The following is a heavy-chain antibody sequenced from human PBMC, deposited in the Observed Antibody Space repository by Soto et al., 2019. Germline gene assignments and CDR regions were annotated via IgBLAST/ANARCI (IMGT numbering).Heavy chain of an antibody. V-gene: IGHV1-46*01. J-gene: IGHJ4*02. CDR1: GCTFTSYY. D-gene: IGHD5-18*01. Sequence: ASVKVSCKASGCTFTSYYMHWVRQAPGQGLEWMGIINPSGGSTSYAQKFQGRVTMTRDTSTSTVYMELSSLRSEDTAVYYCARDDSPRGYSYAVIDYWGQGTPVTVSS. CDR2: INPSGGST. CDR3: ARDDSPRGYSYAVIDY.